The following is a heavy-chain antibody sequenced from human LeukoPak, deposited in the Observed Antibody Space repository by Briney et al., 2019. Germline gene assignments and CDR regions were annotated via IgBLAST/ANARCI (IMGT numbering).Heavy chain of an antibody. CDR2: IIPIFGTA. Sequence: SVKVSCKASGGTFSSYAISWVRQAPGQGLEWMGGIIPIFGTANYAQKFQGRVTITTDESTSTAYMELSSLRSEDTAVYYCAREARDYDILTVHYIYWGQGTLVTVSS. D-gene: IGHD3-9*01. J-gene: IGHJ4*02. CDR3: AREARDYDILTVHYIY. V-gene: IGHV1-69*05. CDR1: GGTFSSYA.